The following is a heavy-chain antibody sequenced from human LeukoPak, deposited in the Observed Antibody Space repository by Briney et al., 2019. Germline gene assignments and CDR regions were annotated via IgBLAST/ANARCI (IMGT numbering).Heavy chain of an antibody. V-gene: IGHV3-23*01. CDR1: GFTFTSYA. Sequence: PGGSLRLSCAASGFTFTSYAMGWVRQAPGKGLEWVSGISAGGGGTYYADSVKGRFTISRDNSKSTLYLQMNSLRAEDTAIYYCVKDGDDSGWNYFDYWGQGTLVTVSS. CDR3: VKDGDDSGWNYFDY. J-gene: IGHJ4*02. D-gene: IGHD6-19*01. CDR2: ISAGGGGT.